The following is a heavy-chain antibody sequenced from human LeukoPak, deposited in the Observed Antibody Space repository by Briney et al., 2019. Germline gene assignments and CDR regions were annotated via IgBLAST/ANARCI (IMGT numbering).Heavy chain of an antibody. Sequence: GGSLRLSCAASGFDFQNHVIHWVRQVPGKGLEWVAVISHHVNVKFYADSVKGRLTISRDNSAKTVYLQMNSLRPDDATVYYCVREGYYESGSSPTFYFDFWGQGTVVTVSS. CDR3: VREGYYESGSSPTFYFDF. CDR2: ISHHVNVK. J-gene: IGHJ4*02. CDR1: GFDFQNHV. V-gene: IGHV3-30-3*01. D-gene: IGHD3-10*01.